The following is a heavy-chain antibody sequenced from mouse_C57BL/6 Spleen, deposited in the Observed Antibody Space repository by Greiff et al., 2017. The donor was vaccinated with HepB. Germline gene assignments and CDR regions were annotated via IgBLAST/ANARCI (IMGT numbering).Heavy chain of an antibody. CDR2: IDPETGGT. V-gene: IGHV1-15*01. J-gene: IGHJ3*01. Sequence: VKLQESGAELVRPGASVTLSCKASGYTFTDYEMHWVKQTPVHGLEWIGAIDPETGGTAYNQKFKGKAILTADKSSSTAYMELRSLTSEDSAVYYCTRSGPWFAYWGQGTLVTVSA. CDR1: GYTFTDYE. CDR3: TRSGPWFAY.